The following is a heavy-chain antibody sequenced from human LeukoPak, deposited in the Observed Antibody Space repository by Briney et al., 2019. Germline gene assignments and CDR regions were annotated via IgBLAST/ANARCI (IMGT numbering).Heavy chain of an antibody. CDR2: INHRGST. CDR1: GGSFSSY. D-gene: IGHD1-20*01. CDR3: ARGVIGTTTLQDF. J-gene: IGHJ4*02. V-gene: IGHV4-34*01. Sequence: PSETLSLTCAVYGGSFSSYWNWIRQPPGKGLEWIGEINHRGSTNYNPSLQSRGTLSVDTSKKQFFLRLTSVTAADTAVYYCARGVIGTTTLQDFWGQGTLVTVSS.